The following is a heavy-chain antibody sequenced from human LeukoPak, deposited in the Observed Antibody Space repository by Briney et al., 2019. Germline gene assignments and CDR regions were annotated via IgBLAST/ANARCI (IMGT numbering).Heavy chain of an antibody. J-gene: IGHJ4*02. D-gene: IGHD5-18*01. Sequence: ASVKVACKASGSTFSSYAISWVRQAPGQGLEWMGGIIPIFGTANYAQKFQGRVTITADESTSTAYMEPSSLRSEDTAVYYCARGWDTAMAHFDYWGQGTLVTVSS. CDR1: GSTFSSYA. CDR2: IIPIFGTA. CDR3: ARGWDTAMAHFDY. V-gene: IGHV1-69*13.